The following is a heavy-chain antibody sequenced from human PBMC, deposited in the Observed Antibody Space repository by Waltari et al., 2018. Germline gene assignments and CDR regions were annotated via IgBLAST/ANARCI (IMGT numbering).Heavy chain of an antibody. CDR3: GGITMVRGVMTIFDI. CDR2: IVVGSGNT. D-gene: IGHD3-10*01. J-gene: IGHJ3*02. CDR1: GFNFTSSA. Sequence: HMQLVQSGPEVKKPGTSVKVSCKASGFNFTSSAVQWVRPARGQRLEWIGWIVVGSGNTNYAQKFQERVTITRDMSTSTAYMELSSLRSEDTAVYYCGGITMVRGVMTIFDIWGQGTMVTVSS. V-gene: IGHV1-58*01.